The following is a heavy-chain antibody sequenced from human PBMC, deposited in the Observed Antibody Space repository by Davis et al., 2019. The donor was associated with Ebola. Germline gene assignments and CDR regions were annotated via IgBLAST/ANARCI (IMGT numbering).Heavy chain of an antibody. Sequence: SEKVSCKTSGGTFSSDPISWVRQAPGQGLEWMGRVVPILGFPNYSQKFQDRVTITADKSTSTVYMELRSLTSDDTAVYYCAKRISGSYAFDYWGQGTLVTVSS. J-gene: IGHJ4*02. CDR2: VVPILGFP. V-gene: IGHV1-69*02. D-gene: IGHD3-16*01. CDR3: AKRISGSYAFDY. CDR1: GGTFSSDP.